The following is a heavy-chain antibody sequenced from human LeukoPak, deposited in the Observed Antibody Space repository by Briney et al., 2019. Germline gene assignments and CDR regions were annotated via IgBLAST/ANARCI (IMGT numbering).Heavy chain of an antibody. Sequence: PSETLSLTCAVYGGSCDDYYCSWLRQPPGKGLKWIGEIHPSGIFYYNSSLLSRVTISIDTSKSQFSLRLTSVTAADTAFYYCARGRDRSKAGDHWGQGSLVTVSS. J-gene: IGHJ4*02. CDR3: ARGRDRSKAGDH. CDR2: IHPSGIF. V-gene: IGHV4-34*01. CDR1: GGSCDDYY. D-gene: IGHD5-24*01.